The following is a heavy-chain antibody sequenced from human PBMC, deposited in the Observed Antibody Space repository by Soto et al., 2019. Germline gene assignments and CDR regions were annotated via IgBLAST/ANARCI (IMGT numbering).Heavy chain of an antibody. V-gene: IGHV4-59*12. J-gene: IGHJ4*02. CDR2: VYNSVTT. D-gene: IGHD2-8*02. CDR1: GDSIKTYY. Sequence: SETLSLTCSVSGDSIKTYYWSWLRQPPGRGLEWIGEVYNSVTTDYNPSLKSRVTISVDTSKNQFSLKLTSVTAADTAVYYCARDKITGLFDYWGQGTLVTVSS. CDR3: ARDKITGLFDY.